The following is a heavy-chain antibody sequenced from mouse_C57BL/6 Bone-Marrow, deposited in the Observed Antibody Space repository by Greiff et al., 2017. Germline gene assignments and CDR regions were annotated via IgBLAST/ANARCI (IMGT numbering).Heavy chain of an antibody. J-gene: IGHJ4*01. Sequence: EVQRVESGAELVKPGASVKLSCTASGFNIKDYYMHWVKQRTEQGLEWIGRIDPEDGETKYAPKFQGKTTITADTSSNTAYLQHSSLTSEDTAVYYCARWLLQGNDAMDYWGQGTSVTVSS. D-gene: IGHD2-3*01. V-gene: IGHV14-2*01. CDR2: IDPEDGET. CDR1: GFNIKDYY. CDR3: ARWLLQGNDAMDY.